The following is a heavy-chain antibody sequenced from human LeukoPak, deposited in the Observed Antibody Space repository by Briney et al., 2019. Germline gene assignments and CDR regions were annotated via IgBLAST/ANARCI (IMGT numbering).Heavy chain of an antibody. D-gene: IGHD3-22*01. CDR2: IYYSGST. V-gene: IGHV4-39*01. CDR3: ARRSYYDSSGHCFDY. CDR1: GGSFSGYY. J-gene: IGHJ4*02. Sequence: SETLSLTCAVYGGSFSGYYWGWIRQPPGKGLEWIGSIYYSGSTYYNPSLKSRVTISVDTSKNQFSLKLSSVTAADTAVYYCARRSYYDSSGHCFDYWGQGTLVTVSS.